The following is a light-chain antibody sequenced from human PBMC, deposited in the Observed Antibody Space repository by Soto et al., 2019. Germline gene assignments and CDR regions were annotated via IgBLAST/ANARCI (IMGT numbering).Light chain of an antibody. CDR1: QFISSY. Sequence: IVLTQSPATVSLSPGDRASLSXRPSQFISSYLACFHHTPGXSPRTLIXXAXTXATGLTARFSGSGSGTDFTLTISTLEPEDFATYCGQQSGNWPYLAQGTRLEIK. CDR2: XAX. CDR3: QQSGNWPY. J-gene: IGKJ5*01. V-gene: IGKV3-11*01.